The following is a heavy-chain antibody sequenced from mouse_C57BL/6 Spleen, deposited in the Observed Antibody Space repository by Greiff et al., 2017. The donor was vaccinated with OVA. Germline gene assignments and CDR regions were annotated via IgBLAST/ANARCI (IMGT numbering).Heavy chain of an antibody. J-gene: IGHJ4*01. CDR3: ASPYGYDGAMDY. CDR2: IWSGGST. Sequence: VKLQESGPGLVQPSQSLSITCTVSGFSLTSYGVHWVRQSPGKGLEWLGVIWSGGSTDYNAAFISRLSISKDNSKSQVFFKMNSLQADDTAIYYCASPYGYDGAMDYWGQGTSVTVSS. CDR1: GFSLTSYG. V-gene: IGHV2-2*01. D-gene: IGHD2-2*01.